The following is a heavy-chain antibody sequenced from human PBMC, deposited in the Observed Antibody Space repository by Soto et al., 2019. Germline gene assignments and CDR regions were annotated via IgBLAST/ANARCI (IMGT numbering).Heavy chain of an antibody. CDR1: GGSISSGGYS. D-gene: IGHD3-16*02. Sequence: LSLTCAVSGGSISSGGYSWSWIRQPPGKGLEWIGYIYHSGSTYYNPSLKSRVTISVDRSKNQFSLKLSSVTAADTAVYYCASRAAYDYVWGSYREFDYWGQGTLVTVS. J-gene: IGHJ4*02. CDR2: IYHSGST. V-gene: IGHV4-30-2*01. CDR3: ASRAAYDYVWGSYREFDY.